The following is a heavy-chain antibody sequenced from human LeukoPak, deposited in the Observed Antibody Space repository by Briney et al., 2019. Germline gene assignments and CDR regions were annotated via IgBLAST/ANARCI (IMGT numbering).Heavy chain of an antibody. J-gene: IGHJ3*02. CDR1: GGSFSGYY. V-gene: IGHV4-34*01. CDR2: INHSGGT. D-gene: IGHD4-23*01. CDR3: ARVSGGTAFDI. Sequence: PSETLSLTCAVYGGSFSGYYWSWIRQPPGKGLEWIGEINHSGGTNYNPSLKSRVTISVDTSKNQFSLKLSSVTAADTAVYYCARVSGGTAFDIWGQGTMVTVSS.